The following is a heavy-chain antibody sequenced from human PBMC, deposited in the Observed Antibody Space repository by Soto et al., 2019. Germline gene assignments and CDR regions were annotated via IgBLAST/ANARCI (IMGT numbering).Heavy chain of an antibody. CDR2: IYYSGST. CDR3: ARRKRACSSTSCLNWFDP. CDR1: GGSIISSSYY. Sequence: SEDLSLTCTFSGGSIISSSYYWGWIRQPPGKGLEWIGSIYYSGSTYYNPSLKSRVTISVDTSKNQFSLKLSSVTAADTAVYYCARRKRACSSTSCLNWFDPWGQGTLVTVS. V-gene: IGHV4-39*01. J-gene: IGHJ5*02. D-gene: IGHD2-2*01.